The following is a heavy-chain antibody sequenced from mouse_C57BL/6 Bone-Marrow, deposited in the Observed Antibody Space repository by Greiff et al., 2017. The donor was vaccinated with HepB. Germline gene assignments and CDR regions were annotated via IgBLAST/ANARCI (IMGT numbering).Heavy chain of an antibody. CDR1: GFTFSSYG. Sequence: EVQRVESGGDLVKPGGSLKLSCAASGFTFSSYGMSWVRQTPDKRLEWVATISSGGSYTYYPDSVKGRFTISRDNAKNTLYLQMSSLKSEDTAMYYCARQVTTVVATLDYWGQGTTLTVSS. D-gene: IGHD1-1*01. CDR2: ISSGGSYT. J-gene: IGHJ2*01. CDR3: ARQVTTVVATLDY. V-gene: IGHV5-6*01.